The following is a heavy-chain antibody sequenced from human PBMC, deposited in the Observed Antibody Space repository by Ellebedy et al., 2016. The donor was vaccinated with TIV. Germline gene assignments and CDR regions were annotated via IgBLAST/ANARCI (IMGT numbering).Heavy chain of an antibody. D-gene: IGHD2-21*01. V-gene: IGHV3-66*04. J-gene: IGHJ5*02. CDR2: IYSGGAT. Sequence: GESLKISCAASGFTVSSNYMSWVRQAPGKGLEWVSVIYSGGATYYADSVKGRFTISRDNSKNTLHLQMNSLRAEDTAIYYCVGQSGWGWSWFDPWGQGTLVTVSS. CDR1: GFTVSSNY. CDR3: VGQSGWGWSWFDP.